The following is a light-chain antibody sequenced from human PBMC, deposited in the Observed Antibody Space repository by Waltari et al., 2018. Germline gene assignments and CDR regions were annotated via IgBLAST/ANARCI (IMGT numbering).Light chain of an antibody. CDR2: EGS. V-gene: IGLV2-23*01. CDR1: SSDVGSYNL. J-gene: IGLJ2*01. Sequence: QSALTQPASVSGSPGQSITISCTGTSSDVGSYNLVSWYQQHPGKAPKLMIYEGSKRTPGVSNRCSGSKSGNTASLTSSGLQAEDEADYYCCSYAGSSPVVFGGGTKLTVL. CDR3: CSYAGSSPVV.